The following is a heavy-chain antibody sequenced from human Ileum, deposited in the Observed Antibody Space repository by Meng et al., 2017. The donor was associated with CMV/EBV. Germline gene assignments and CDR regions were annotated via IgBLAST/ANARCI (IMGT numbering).Heavy chain of an antibody. CDR3: ARAPTQTGYYSYYYYVMDV. V-gene: IGHV3-21*01. CDR1: GFTFSSYS. D-gene: IGHD3-9*01. CDR2: ISSSSSYI. Sequence: GESLKISCAASGFTFSSYSMNWVRQAPGKGLEWVSSISSSSSYIYYADSVKGRFTISRDNSKNSLYLQMNSLRAEDTAVYYCARAPTQTGYYSYYYYVMDVWGQGTTVTVSS. J-gene: IGHJ6*02.